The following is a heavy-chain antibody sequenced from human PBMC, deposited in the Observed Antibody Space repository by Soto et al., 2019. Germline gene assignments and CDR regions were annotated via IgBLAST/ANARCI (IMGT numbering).Heavy chain of an antibody. V-gene: IGHV3-11*06. CDR1: VFTFSDYY. J-gene: IGHJ5*01. D-gene: IGHD3-10*01. CDR3: ARDYYGSGSYGWFDP. CDR2: ISGSSSYT. Sequence: SLRLSCAASVFTFSDYYMSWIRQAPGKGLEWVSKISGSSSYTNYADSVKGRFTISRDNAKSSLYLQMNSLTADDTAVYYCARDYYGSGSYGWFDPWGQGTLVTVSS.